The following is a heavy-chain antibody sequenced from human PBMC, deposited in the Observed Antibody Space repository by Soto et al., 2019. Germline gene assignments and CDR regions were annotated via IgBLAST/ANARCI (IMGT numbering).Heavy chain of an antibody. CDR1: GFTLSDRY. CDR3: VGDQTSTRYYYMDV. D-gene: IGHD1-1*01. CDR2: TRNKANSYTT. V-gene: IGHV3-72*01. Sequence: EVQLVESGGGLVQPGGSLRLSCAASGFTLSDRYMDWVRQAPGKGLEWVGRTRNKANSYTTEYAASVKGRFTISRDDSKISLYLQMNSLKTDDAAVYYCVGDQTSTRYYYMDVWGRGTTVTVSS. J-gene: IGHJ6*03.